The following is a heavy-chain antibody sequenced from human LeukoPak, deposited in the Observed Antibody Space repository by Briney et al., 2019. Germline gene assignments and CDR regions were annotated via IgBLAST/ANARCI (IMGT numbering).Heavy chain of an antibody. CDR2: IYYSGST. Sequence: SETLSLTCTVSGGSIRSGGYYWSWIRQHPGKGLEWIGYIYYSGSTYYNPSLKSRVTISVDTSKNQFSLKLSSVTAADTAVYYCARVGGSSRNFDYWGQGTLVTVSS. D-gene: IGHD1-26*01. V-gene: IGHV4-31*03. CDR1: GGSIRSGGYY. J-gene: IGHJ4*02. CDR3: ARVGGSSRNFDY.